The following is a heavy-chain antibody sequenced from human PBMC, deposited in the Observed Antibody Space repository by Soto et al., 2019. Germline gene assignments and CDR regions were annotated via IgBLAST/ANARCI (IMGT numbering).Heavy chain of an antibody. CDR3: AKDRGDYSNWPRFDP. D-gene: IGHD4-4*01. CDR1: GFTFKNYA. V-gene: IGHV3-23*01. Sequence: PVGSLRLSCAASGFTFKNYAMSWVRQAPGKGLEWLSVISGSGSNTYYADSVKGRFTISRDNSKNTFYLQMDSLTAEDTAVYYCAKDRGDYSNWPRFDPRGQGTLVTVSS. J-gene: IGHJ5*02. CDR2: ISGSGSNT.